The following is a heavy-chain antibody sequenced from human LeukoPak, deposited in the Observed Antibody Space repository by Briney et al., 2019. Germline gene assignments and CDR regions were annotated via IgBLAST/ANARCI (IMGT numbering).Heavy chain of an antibody. Sequence: SETLSLTCTVSGGSISSYYWSWIRQPPGKGLEWIGYIYYSGSTNYNPSLKSRVTISVDTSKNQFSLKLSSVTAADTAVYYCARDGTYYYYGMDVWGQGTTVTVSS. CDR2: IYYSGST. J-gene: IGHJ6*02. CDR1: GGSISSYY. CDR3: ARDGTYYYYGMDV. V-gene: IGHV4-59*12.